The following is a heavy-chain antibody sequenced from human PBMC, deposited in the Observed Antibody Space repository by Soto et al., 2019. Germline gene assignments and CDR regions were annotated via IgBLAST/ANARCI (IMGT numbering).Heavy chain of an antibody. D-gene: IGHD1-26*01. J-gene: IGHJ6*02. CDR1: GFSFGGYA. V-gene: IGHV3-23*04. Sequence: EVQLVESGGDFVQPGGSLRLSCAGYGFSFGGYAMSWVRQAPGKGLEWISGVSGGGTSTYYAGSVKGRFTISRDSSVVYLQMNSLRADDTAVYYCAKWGGYYAYYSEMDGWGRGNTVTVSS. CDR2: VSGGGTST. CDR3: AKWGGYYAYYSEMDG.